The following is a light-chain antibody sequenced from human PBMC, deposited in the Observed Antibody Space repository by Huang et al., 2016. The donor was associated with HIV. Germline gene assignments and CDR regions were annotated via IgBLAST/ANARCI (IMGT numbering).Light chain of an antibody. V-gene: IGKV3-20*01. J-gene: IGKJ2*01. CDR2: GAA. CDR3: HQYGTSPRT. Sequence: VLTQSPGTLSLSPGERATLSCMASHTVSSSYLAWYQQKPGQAPRLLSYGAASRATGTPDRFSGSGSGTDFTLTISRLEPEDFAVYFCHQYGTSPRTFGQGTKLE. CDR1: HTVSSSY.